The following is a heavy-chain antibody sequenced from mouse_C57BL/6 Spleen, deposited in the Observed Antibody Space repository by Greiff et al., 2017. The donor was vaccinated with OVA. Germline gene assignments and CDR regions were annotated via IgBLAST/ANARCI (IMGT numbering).Heavy chain of an antibody. V-gene: IGHV2-9*01. Sequence: QVQLQESGPGLVAPSHSLSISCTASGYSLTSYGIDWVRHPPGKGLEWLGVICGGGGTTYTSALMSRLSILKDNSKSQFFLKMNSLQTDDTAMYYCAKHGDDGYFAYWGQGTLVTVSA. CDR2: ICGGGGT. CDR1: GYSLTSYG. CDR3: AKHGDDGYFAY. J-gene: IGHJ3*01. D-gene: IGHD2-3*01.